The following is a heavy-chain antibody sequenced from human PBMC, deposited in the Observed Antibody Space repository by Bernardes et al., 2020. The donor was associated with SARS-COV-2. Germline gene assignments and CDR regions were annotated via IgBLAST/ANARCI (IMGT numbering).Heavy chain of an antibody. J-gene: IGHJ4*02. CDR1: GGSFSTHY. CDR2: INHSGNT. D-gene: IGHD2-15*01. V-gene: IGHV4-34*03. Sequence: SESLSLTCALYGGSFSTHYWNWLRQPPGKGLEWIGEINHSGNTHYNPSLNSRVTISEDTSNNQFSLRLTSVTAADTALYYCLGYAFGGGGLGYWGQGVLVTVSS. CDR3: LGYAFGGGGLGY.